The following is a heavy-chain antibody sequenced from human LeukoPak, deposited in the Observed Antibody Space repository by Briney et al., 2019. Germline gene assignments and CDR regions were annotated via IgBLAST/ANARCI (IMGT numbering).Heavy chain of an antibody. CDR2: IYPGDSDI. CDR3: ARRGGVVSSTWLPFDY. Sequence: GESLKISCKGSGYTFSSNWIGWVRQMPGKGLEWMGIIYPGDSDIRYSPSFQGQVTISADKSISTAYLQWSSLKASDTAMYYCARRGGVVSSTWLPFDYWGQGTLVTVSS. J-gene: IGHJ4*02. CDR1: GYTFSSNW. D-gene: IGHD6-13*01. V-gene: IGHV5-51*01.